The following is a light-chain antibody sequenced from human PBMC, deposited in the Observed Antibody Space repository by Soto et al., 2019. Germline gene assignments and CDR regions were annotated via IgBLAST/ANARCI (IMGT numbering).Light chain of an antibody. CDR3: AAWDSSLSAVV. V-gene: IGLV1-51*01. J-gene: IGLJ2*01. CDR2: DNS. Sequence: QPVLTQPPSVSAAPGQKVTISCSGGSSNIGTNNVCWYQHVPGTAPKILIFDNSNRPSGIPERFAGSKSGTSATLGITGLQTGDEADYYCAAWDSSLSAVVFGGGTKVTVL. CDR1: SSNIGTNN.